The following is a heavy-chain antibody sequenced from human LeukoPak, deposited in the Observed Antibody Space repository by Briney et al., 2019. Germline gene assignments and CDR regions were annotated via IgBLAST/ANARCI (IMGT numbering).Heavy chain of an antibody. CDR3: ARVVTMVRGFYDY. V-gene: IGHV3-11*01. CDR1: GFTFSDYY. Sequence: PGGSLRLSCAASGFTFSDYYMSWIRQAPGKGLEWVSYISSSGGTIYYADSVKGRFTISRDNAKNSLYLQMNSLRAEDTAVYYCARVVTMVRGFYDYWGQGTLVTVSS. D-gene: IGHD3-10*01. CDR2: ISSSGGTI. J-gene: IGHJ4*02.